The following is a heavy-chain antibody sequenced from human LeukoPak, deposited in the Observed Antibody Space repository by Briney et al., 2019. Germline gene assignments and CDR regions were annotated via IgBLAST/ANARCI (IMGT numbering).Heavy chain of an antibody. V-gene: IGHV3-48*04. Sequence: TGGSLRLSCAASGFTFSSYSVNWVRQAPGKGLEWVSYISSSSSTIYYADSVKGRFTISRDNAKNSLYLQMNSLRAEDTAVYYCARHQGSSYYYYYYMDVWGKGTTVTVSS. J-gene: IGHJ6*03. CDR2: ISSSSSTI. CDR3: ARHQGSSYYYYYYMDV. CDR1: GFTFSSYS.